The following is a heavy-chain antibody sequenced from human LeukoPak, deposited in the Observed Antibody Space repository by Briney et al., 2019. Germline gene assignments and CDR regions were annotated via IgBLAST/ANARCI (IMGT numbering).Heavy chain of an antibody. V-gene: IGHV1-46*01. CDR2: INPSDGIT. CDR3: ARDRRSGSYYFDY. D-gene: IGHD1-26*01. Sequence: GASVKVSCKASGYTFTSYYMHWVRQAPGQGREWVGIINPSDGITSYAQKFRGRVTITSDTSTSAVYMELSSLRSEDTTVYYCARDRRSGSYYFDYWGQGNLVTVSS. J-gene: IGHJ4*02. CDR1: GYTFTSYY.